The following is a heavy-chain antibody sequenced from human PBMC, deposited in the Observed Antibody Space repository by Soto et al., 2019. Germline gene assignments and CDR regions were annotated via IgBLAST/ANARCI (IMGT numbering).Heavy chain of an antibody. CDR2: IIPIFGIA. CDR3: ASQGEGYCSGGSCYGAYYYYGMDV. V-gene: IGHV1-69*01. D-gene: IGHD2-15*01. Sequence: QVQLVQSGAEVKKPGSSVKVSCKASGGTFSSYAISWVRQAPGQGLEWMGGIIPIFGIAIYEQEFQGRVTITADESTSTAYMELSSLRSEDTAVYYCASQGEGYCSGGSCYGAYYYYGMDVWGQGTTVTVSS. CDR1: GGTFSSYA. J-gene: IGHJ6*02.